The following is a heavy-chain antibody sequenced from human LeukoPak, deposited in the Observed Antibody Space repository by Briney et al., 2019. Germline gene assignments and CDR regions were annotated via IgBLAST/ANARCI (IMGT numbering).Heavy chain of an antibody. Sequence: ASVKVSCKASGYTFTGYYIHWVRQAPGQGLEWMGWINPNSGGTNYAQKFQGRATMTRDTSISTAYMELSRLRSDDTAVYYCAMAGTLYYYYMDVWGKGTTVTVSS. CDR2: INPNSGGT. CDR3: AMAGTLYYYYMDV. CDR1: GYTFTGYY. J-gene: IGHJ6*03. V-gene: IGHV1-2*02. D-gene: IGHD6-19*01.